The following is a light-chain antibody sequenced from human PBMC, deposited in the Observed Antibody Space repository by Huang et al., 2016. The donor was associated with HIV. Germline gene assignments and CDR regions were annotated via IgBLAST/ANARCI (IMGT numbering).Light chain of an antibody. CDR2: ATS. CDR3: QQSYNLPYT. CDR1: QSITTD. Sequence: DIQMTQSPPSLSASLGDRVTITCRASQSITTDLNWYRHKPGEAPELLIHATSTLQNGVPSRFSGGGSGTDFTLTITNLQPEDVASYYCQQSYNLPYTFGRGTKVDIK. V-gene: IGKV1-39*01. J-gene: IGKJ2*01.